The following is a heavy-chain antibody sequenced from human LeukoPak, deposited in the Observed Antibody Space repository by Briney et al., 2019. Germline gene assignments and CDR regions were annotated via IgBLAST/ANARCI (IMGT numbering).Heavy chain of an antibody. V-gene: IGHV4-4*02. CDR1: GGSISSSNW. J-gene: IGHJ5*02. Sequence: PSETLSLTCAVSGGSISSSNWWTWVRQPPGKGLEWIGEIYHSGTTNDNPSLKSRVTISVDKSKNQFSLKLTSVTAADTAVYYCARVLTTIFGVVKIGWFDPWGQGILVTVSS. D-gene: IGHD3-3*01. CDR2: IYHSGTT. CDR3: ARVLTTIFGVVKIGWFDP.